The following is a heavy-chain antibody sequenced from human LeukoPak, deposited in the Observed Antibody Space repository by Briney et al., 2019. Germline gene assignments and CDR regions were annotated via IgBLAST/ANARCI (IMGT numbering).Heavy chain of an antibody. CDR1: GFTFSSSA. CDR3: GEDPRGESPHSLDS. CDR2: ISASGGST. J-gene: IGHJ4*02. D-gene: IGHD3-16*01. V-gene: IGHV3-23*01. Sequence: GGSLRLSCAASGFTFSSSAMSWVRQVPGKGLEWVSGISASGGSTSYADSVRGRFTISRDNSKNTLYVQMNSLRDEDTAVYYCGEDPRGESPHSLDSWGQGTLVTVSS.